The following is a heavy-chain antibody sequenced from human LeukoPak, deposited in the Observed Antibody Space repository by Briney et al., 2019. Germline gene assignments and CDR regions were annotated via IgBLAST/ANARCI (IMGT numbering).Heavy chain of an antibody. CDR1: GFTFSSYE. V-gene: IGHV3-48*03. Sequence: GGSLRLSCAASGFTFSSYEMNWVRQAPGKGLEWVSYISGSGTSIYDADSVKGRFTVSRDNAKNSLYLQMNSLRAEDTAVYYCARWSRYGDYDVSFDYWGQGTLVTVSS. CDR2: ISGSGTSI. J-gene: IGHJ4*02. CDR3: ARWSRYGDYDVSFDY. D-gene: IGHD4-17*01.